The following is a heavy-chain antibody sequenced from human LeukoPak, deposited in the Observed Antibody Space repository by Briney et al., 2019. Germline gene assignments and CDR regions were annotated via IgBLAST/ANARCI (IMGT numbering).Heavy chain of an antibody. Sequence: ASVKVSCKASGYTFTSYGISWVRQAPGQGLEWMGWISAYNGNTNYAQKLQGRVTMTTDTSTSTAYMELRSLRSDDTAVYYCATSKDWAYCTNGVCNDYWGQGTLVTVSS. J-gene: IGHJ4*02. V-gene: IGHV1-18*01. CDR1: GYTFTSYG. CDR2: ISAYNGNT. CDR3: ATSKDWAYCTNGVCNDY. D-gene: IGHD2-8*01.